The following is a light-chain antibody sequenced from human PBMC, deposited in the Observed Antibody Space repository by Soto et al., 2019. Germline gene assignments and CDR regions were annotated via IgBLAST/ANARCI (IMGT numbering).Light chain of an antibody. Sequence: IHMTQSPSSLSACVRDRVTITGRASQDIGSHLAWYQQKPEKAPKSLIYFASTLQSGVPSRFSASGYGTDFNLTISSLQTEDFATYYCQQFRSFPITFGQGTRLEIK. CDR1: QDIGSH. V-gene: IGKV1D-16*01. J-gene: IGKJ5*01. CDR2: FAS. CDR3: QQFRSFPIT.